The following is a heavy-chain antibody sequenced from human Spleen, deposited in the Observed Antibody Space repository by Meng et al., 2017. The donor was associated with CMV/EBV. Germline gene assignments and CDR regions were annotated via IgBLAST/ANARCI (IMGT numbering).Heavy chain of an antibody. D-gene: IGHD2-2*01. CDR1: GGSISNYY. CDR2: IFYTGST. V-gene: IGHV4-59*01. J-gene: IGHJ4*02. Sequence: SETLSLTCTVSGGSISNYYWSWIRQPPGKGLEWIGYIFYTGSTNYSPSLKSRVTISADTSKSQFSLKQTSVTAADTAVYYCARDWGYCSTTSCYPRFYFAYWGQGALVTVSS. CDR3: ARDWGYCSTTSCYPRFYFAY.